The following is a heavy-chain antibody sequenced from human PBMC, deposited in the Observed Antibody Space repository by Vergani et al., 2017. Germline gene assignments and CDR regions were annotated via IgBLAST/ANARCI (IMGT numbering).Heavy chain of an antibody. J-gene: IGHJ6*02. Sequence: QLQLQESGPGLVKPSETLSLTCTVPGGPISSSSYYLGWIRQPPGKGLEWIGSIYYSGRTYYNPSLKSLLTISVETSKNQFSLKLSSVTAADTAVYYCARHLAYGGGDCYPYYGGMDVWGQGTTVTVSS. CDR2: IYYSGRT. V-gene: IGHV4-39*01. CDR3: ARHLAYGGGDCYPYYGGMDV. CDR1: GGPISSSSYY. D-gene: IGHD2-21*02.